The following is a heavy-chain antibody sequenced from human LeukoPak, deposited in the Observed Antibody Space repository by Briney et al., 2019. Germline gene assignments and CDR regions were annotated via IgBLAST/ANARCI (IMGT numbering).Heavy chain of an antibody. J-gene: IGHJ5*02. CDR1: GDSISSGDYY. V-gene: IGHV4-61*02. Sequence: SETLSLTCTVSGDSISSGDYYWSWIRQPAGKGLEWIGRISSSGSTNYNPSLKSRVTMSVDTSKNQFSLKMSSVTAADTAVYYCAGSMVRGVNNWFDPWGQGTLVTVSS. CDR3: AGSMVRGVNNWFDP. CDR2: ISSSGST. D-gene: IGHD3-10*01.